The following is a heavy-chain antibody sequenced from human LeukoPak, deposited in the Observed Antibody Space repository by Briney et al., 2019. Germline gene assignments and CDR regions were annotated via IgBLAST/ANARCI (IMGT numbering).Heavy chain of an antibody. CDR3: ARHGSTDYFDY. CDR2: IYYSGST. CDR1: GGSISSTTSY. J-gene: IGHJ4*02. Sequence: KPSETPAPTLAVSGGSISSTTSYWGWIRQPPGEGLGWIGRIYYSGSTFYNPSLKRLVTISVDTSKNQLSLRLSSVTAADTAVYYCARHGSTDYFDYWGQGTLVTVSS. D-gene: IGHD2-2*03. V-gene: IGHV4-39*01.